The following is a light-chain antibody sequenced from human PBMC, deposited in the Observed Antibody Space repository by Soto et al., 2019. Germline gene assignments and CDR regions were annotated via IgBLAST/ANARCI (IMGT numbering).Light chain of an antibody. CDR3: CSYAGSPYV. CDR1: SSDVGGYNY. V-gene: IGLV2-11*01. J-gene: IGLJ1*01. Sequence: QSALTQPRSVSGSPGQSVTISCTGTSSDVGGYNYVSWYQQHPGKAPKLMIYDVSKRPSGVPDRFSGSKSGNTASLTISGLKAEDEDDYYCCSYAGSPYVFGTGTKVTV. CDR2: DVS.